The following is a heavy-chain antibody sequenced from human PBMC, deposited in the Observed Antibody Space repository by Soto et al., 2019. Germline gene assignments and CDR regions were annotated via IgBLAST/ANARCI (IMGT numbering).Heavy chain of an antibody. CDR1: GFTFSSYA. D-gene: IGHD1-26*01. V-gene: IGHV3-30-3*01. Sequence: GGSLRLSCAASGFTFSSYAMHWVRQAPGKGLEWVAVISYDGSNKYYADSVKGRFTISRDNSKNTLYLQMNSLRAEDTAVYYCARQGGWELPPDYWGQGTLVTVSS. J-gene: IGHJ4*02. CDR3: ARQGGWELPPDY. CDR2: ISYDGSNK.